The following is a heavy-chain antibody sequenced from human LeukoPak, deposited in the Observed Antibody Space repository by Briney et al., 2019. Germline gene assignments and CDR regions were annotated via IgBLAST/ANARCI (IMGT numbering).Heavy chain of an antibody. J-gene: IGHJ4*02. V-gene: IGHV4-34*01. CDR1: GGSFSGYY. CDR2: INHSGST. D-gene: IGHD6-13*01. CDR3: ARRGTGTDY. Sequence: SETLSLTCAVYGGSFSGYYWSWIRQPPGKGLEWIGEINHSGSTNYNPSLKSRVTISVDTSKNQLSLKLSSVTAADTAVYYCARRGTGTDYWGQGTLVTVSS.